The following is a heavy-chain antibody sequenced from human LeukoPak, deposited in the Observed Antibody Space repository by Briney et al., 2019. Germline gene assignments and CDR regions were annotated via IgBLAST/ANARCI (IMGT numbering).Heavy chain of an antibody. V-gene: IGHV4-59*01. CDR2: IYYSGST. CDR1: GGSISSYY. J-gene: IGHJ2*01. D-gene: IGHD1-14*01. Sequence: PSETLSLTCTVSGGSISSYYWSWIRQPPEKGLEWIGYIYYSGSTNYNPSLKSRVTISVDTSKNQFSLKLSSVTAADTAVYYCARDTTPWGYSDLWGRGTLVTVSS. CDR3: ARDTTPWGYSDL.